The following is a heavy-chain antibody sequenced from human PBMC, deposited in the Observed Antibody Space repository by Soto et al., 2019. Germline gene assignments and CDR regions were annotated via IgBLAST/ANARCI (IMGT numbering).Heavy chain of an antibody. CDR3: ARALRDYYDSSGYSDGNDY. CDR2: IYYSGST. V-gene: IGHV4-30-4*01. J-gene: IGHJ4*02. D-gene: IGHD3-22*01. CDR1: GGSISSGDYY. Sequence: NPSETLSLTCTVSGGSISSGDYYWMWIRHPPGKGLEWIGYIYYSGSTYYNPSLKSRVTISVDTSKNQFSLKLSSVTAADTAVYYCARALRDYYDSSGYSDGNDYWGQGTLVTVSS.